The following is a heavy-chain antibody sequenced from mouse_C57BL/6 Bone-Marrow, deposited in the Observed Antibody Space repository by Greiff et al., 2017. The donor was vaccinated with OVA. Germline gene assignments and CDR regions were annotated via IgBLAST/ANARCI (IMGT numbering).Heavy chain of an antibody. CDR1: GYAFSSYW. V-gene: IGHV1-80*01. CDR2: IYPGDGDT. CDR3: ARYSNYDYAVDY. Sequence: QVQLQQSGAELVKPGASVKISCKASGYAFSSYWMNWVKQRPGKGLEWIGQIYPGDGDTNYNGKFKGKATLTADKTSSTAYMQLSSLTSEDSAVYFFARYSNYDYAVDYWGQGTSVTVSS. D-gene: IGHD2-5*01. J-gene: IGHJ4*01.